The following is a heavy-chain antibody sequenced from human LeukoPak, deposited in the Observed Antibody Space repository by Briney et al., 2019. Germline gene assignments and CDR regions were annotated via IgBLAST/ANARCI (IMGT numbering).Heavy chain of an antibody. CDR1: VYTLSIYG. CDR2: ISAYSGNT. V-gene: IGHV1-18*01. D-gene: IGHD3-22*01. CDR3: ARQGYDSSGYYSDY. J-gene: IGHJ4*02. Sequence: ASVTVSFTASVYTLSIYGISWVGQAPGQGLEWMGWISAYSGNTNYAQKLQGRVTMTTDTSTSTAYMELPSLRSYDTAVYYCARQGYDSSGYYSDYWGRGTLVTVSS.